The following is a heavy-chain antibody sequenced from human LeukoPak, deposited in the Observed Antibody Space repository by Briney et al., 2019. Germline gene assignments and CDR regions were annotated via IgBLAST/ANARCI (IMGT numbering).Heavy chain of an antibody. V-gene: IGHV4-59*01. CDR1: GGSISNYY. Sequence: SETLSPTCTVSGGSISNYYWSWIRQPPGKGLEWIGYIYYSGSTNYNPSLKSRVTISVDTSKNQFSLNLTSVTTADTAVYYCARALRGGYKTYFDYWGQGTLVTVSS. D-gene: IGHD5-24*01. CDR3: ARALRGGYKTYFDY. CDR2: IYYSGST. J-gene: IGHJ4*02.